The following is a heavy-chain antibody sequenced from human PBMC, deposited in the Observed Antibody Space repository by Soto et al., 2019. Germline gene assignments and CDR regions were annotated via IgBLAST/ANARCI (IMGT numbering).Heavy chain of an antibody. Sequence: QVQLVQSGAEVKKPGSSVKVSCKASGGTFSSYAISWVRQAPGQGLEWMGGIIPIFGTANYAQKFQGRVTITADESTSTGYMELSSLRSEDTAVYYCARVHSSSWYHNWFDPWGQGTLVTVSS. J-gene: IGHJ5*02. CDR1: GGTFSSYA. V-gene: IGHV1-69*12. D-gene: IGHD6-13*01. CDR3: ARVHSSSWYHNWFDP. CDR2: IIPIFGTA.